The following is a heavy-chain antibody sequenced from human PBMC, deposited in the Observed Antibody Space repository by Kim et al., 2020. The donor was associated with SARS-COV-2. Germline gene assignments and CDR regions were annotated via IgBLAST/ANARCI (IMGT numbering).Heavy chain of an antibody. V-gene: IGHV4-39*01. CDR3: ASAIAAAGTSAFDY. D-gene: IGHD6-13*01. Sequence: NPSLKCRVTISVATSKNQFSLKLSSVTAADTAVYYCASAIAAAGTSAFDYWGQGTLVTVSS. J-gene: IGHJ4*02.